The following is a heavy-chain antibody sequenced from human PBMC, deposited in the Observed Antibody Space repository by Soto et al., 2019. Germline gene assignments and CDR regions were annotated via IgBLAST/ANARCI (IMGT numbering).Heavy chain of an antibody. CDR3: AKSRRVFGELSYVFDS. CDR1: GASLNSDDNY. D-gene: IGHD3-10*01. Sequence: QVQLQESGPGLVKPSQTLSLTCTVSGASLNSDDNYWSWIRQHPGKGLEWIGYISYSGHTYYTPSLRSRLTMSIDTSKNQFSLKLTSLTPADTAVYYCAKSRRVFGELSYVFDSWGQGTLVTVSS. J-gene: IGHJ4*02. V-gene: IGHV4-31*03. CDR2: ISYSGHT.